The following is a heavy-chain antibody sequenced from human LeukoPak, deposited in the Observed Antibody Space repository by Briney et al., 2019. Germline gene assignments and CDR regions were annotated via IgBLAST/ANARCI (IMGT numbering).Heavy chain of an antibody. V-gene: IGHV3-21*01. D-gene: IGHD4-17*01. CDR2: INTVSTYM. Sequence: GGSLRLSCAASGFYFSSYSMNWVRQAPGKGLEWVSSINTVSTYMYYADSVKGRFTISRDTAKNLLFLRMNSLRAEDTAVYYCARDRADDGFDYWGQGTLVTVSS. CDR3: ARDRADDGFDY. CDR1: GFYFSSYS. J-gene: IGHJ4*02.